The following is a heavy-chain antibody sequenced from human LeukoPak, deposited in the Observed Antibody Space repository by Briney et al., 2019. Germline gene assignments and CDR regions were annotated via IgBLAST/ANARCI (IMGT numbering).Heavy chain of an antibody. D-gene: IGHD6-13*01. J-gene: IGHJ4*02. V-gene: IGHV4-30-2*01. CDR2: IYHSGST. CDR3: ARGSSSPGLDYFDY. Sequence: PSQTLSLTCAVSGGSISSGGYSWSWIRQPPGTGLEWIGYIYHSGSTYYNPSLKSRVTISVDRSKNQFSLKLSSVTAADTAVYYCARGSSSPGLDYFDYWGQGTLVTVSS. CDR1: GGSISSGGYS.